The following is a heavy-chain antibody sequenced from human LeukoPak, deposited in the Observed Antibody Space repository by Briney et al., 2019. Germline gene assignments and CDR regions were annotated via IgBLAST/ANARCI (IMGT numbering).Heavy chain of an antibody. Sequence: SETLSLTCAVYGGSFSGYYWSWIRQPPGKGLEWIGEINHSGSTNYDPSLKSRVTISVDTSKNQFSLKLSSVTAADTAVYYCARDPGYSSSWAFDYWGQGTLVTVSS. V-gene: IGHV4-34*01. D-gene: IGHD6-13*01. CDR1: GGSFSGYY. CDR2: INHSGST. CDR3: ARDPGYSSSWAFDY. J-gene: IGHJ4*02.